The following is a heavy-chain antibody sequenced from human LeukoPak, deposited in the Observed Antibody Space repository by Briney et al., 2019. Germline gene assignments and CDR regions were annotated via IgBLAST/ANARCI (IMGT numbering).Heavy chain of an antibody. D-gene: IGHD3-16*01. CDR2: IYHSGST. V-gene: IGHV4-38-2*02. Sequence: SETLSLTCTVSGYSISSGYYWGWIRQPPGKGLEWIGSIYHSGSTYYNPSLKSRVTISVDTSKNQFSLKLSSVTAADTAVYYCARLRRPDVRGPFYYYYYMDVWGKGTTVTISS. CDR1: GYSISSGYY. CDR3: ARLRRPDVRGPFYYYYYMDV. J-gene: IGHJ6*03.